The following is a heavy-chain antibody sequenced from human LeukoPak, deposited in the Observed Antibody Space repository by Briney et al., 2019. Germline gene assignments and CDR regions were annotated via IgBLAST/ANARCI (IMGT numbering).Heavy chain of an antibody. D-gene: IGHD5-18*01. CDR3: ARDTAMGNEAFDI. J-gene: IGHJ3*02. Sequence: SETLSLTCAVYGGSFSGYYWSWIRQPPGKGLEWIGEINHSGSTNYNPSLKSRVTISVDTSKNQFSLKLSSVTAADTAVYYCARDTAMGNEAFDIWGQGTMVTVSS. V-gene: IGHV4-34*01. CDR2: INHSGST. CDR1: GGSFSGYY.